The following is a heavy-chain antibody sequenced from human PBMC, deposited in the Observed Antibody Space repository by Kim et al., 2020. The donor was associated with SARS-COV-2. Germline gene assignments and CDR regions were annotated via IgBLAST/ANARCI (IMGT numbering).Heavy chain of an antibody. CDR1: GFTFSSYA. CDR2: ISYDGSNK. CDR3: ARDVGHYDFWSGYWRTVDC. J-gene: IGHJ4*02. Sequence: GGSLRLSCAASGFTFSSYAMHWVRQAPGKGLEWVAVISYDGSNKYYADSVKGRFTISRDNSKNTLYLQMNSLRAEDTAVYYCARDVGHYDFWSGYWRTVDCWGQGTLVTVSS. V-gene: IGHV3-30-3*01. D-gene: IGHD3-3*01.